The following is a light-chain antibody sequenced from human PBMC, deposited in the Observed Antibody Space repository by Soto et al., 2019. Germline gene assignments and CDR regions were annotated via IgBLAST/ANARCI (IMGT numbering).Light chain of an antibody. Sequence: QTVVTQEPSLTVSPGATVTLTFGSSTGTVTSAHYPSWFQQKPGQAPKTLIYGTSNRQSWTPARFSGSLLGGKAALTLSGAQPEDEADFYCLLSYSSGRPVFGGGTKLTVL. V-gene: IGLV7-46*01. CDR2: GTS. CDR1: TGTVTSAHY. CDR3: LLSYSSGRPV. J-gene: IGLJ3*02.